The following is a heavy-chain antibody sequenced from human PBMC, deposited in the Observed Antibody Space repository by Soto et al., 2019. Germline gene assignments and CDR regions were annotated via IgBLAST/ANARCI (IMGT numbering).Heavy chain of an antibody. Sequence: ASLKVSCKASGYTFTSFYMHWVRQAPGQGLEWMGLINPSGGSSSYAQEFQGRVTMTRDTSTRTVYMELSSLTSEDTAVYYCARAGSVDHNNFYXSGQGTLVSVSX. CDR1: GYTFTSFY. D-gene: IGHD1-26*01. CDR2: INPSGGSS. CDR3: ARAGSVDHNNFYX. V-gene: IGHV1-46*01. J-gene: IGHJ4*02.